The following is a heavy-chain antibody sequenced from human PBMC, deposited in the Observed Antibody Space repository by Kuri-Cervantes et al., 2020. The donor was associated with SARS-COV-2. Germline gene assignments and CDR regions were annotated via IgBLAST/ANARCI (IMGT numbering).Heavy chain of an antibody. CDR2: IYYSGST. D-gene: IGHD3-22*01. J-gene: IGHJ3*02. V-gene: IGHV4-30-4*01. Sequence: LRLSCTVSGGSISSGDYYWSWIRQPPGKGLEWIGYIYYSGSTYYNPSLKSRVTISVDTSKNQFSLKLSSVTAADTAVYYCARDRSWYDSSGVDAFDIWGQGTMVTVSS. CDR3: ARDRSWYDSSGVDAFDI. CDR1: GGSISSGDYY.